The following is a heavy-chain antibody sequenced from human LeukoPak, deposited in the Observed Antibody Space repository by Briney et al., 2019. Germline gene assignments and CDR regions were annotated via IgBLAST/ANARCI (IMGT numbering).Heavy chain of an antibody. V-gene: IGHV3-74*01. CDR3: ARVTYYYDSSGYYDY. CDR1: GFTFSSYW. Sequence: GGSLRLSCAASGFTFSSYWMHWVRQAPGKGLVWVSRINSDGSSTSYADSVKGRFTISRDNAKNTLYLQMNSLRAEDTAVYYCARVTYYYDSSGYYDYWGQGTLVTVSS. J-gene: IGHJ4*02. D-gene: IGHD3-22*01. CDR2: INSDGSST.